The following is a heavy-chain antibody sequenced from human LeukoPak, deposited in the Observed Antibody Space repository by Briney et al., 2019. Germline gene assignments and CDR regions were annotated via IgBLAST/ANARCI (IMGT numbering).Heavy chain of an antibody. D-gene: IGHD5-12*01. J-gene: IGHJ4*02. Sequence: PGGSLRLSCAASGFTFSSYAMSWVRQAPGKGLERVSVIYSGGSTYYADSVKGRFTISGDNSKNTLYLQMNSLRAEDTAVYYCARDRSGYDPGVLGYWGQGTLVTVSS. CDR2: IYSGGST. CDR1: GFTFSSYA. V-gene: IGHV3-53*01. CDR3: ARDRSGYDPGVLGY.